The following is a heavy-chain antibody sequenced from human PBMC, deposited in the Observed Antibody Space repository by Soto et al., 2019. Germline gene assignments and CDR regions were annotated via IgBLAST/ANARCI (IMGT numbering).Heavy chain of an antibody. Sequence: QVQLAQSGAEVRKPGSSVKVSCKASGGTFSTYSLSWVRQAPGQGLEWMGGIIPIFGTTKYAQKFQGRVTITADKSTSTAYMELSSLRSEDTAVYYCARDYYDSSGYYLGFDYWGQGTLVTVSS. CDR3: ARDYYDSSGYYLGFDY. D-gene: IGHD3-22*01. CDR1: GGTFSTYS. V-gene: IGHV1-69*06. CDR2: IIPIFGTT. J-gene: IGHJ4*02.